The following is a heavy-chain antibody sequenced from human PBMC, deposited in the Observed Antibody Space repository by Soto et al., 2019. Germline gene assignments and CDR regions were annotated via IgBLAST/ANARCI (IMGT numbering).Heavy chain of an antibody. Sequence: QVQLVQSGAEVKKPGASVKVSCKASGYTFTSYGISWVRQAPGQGLEWMGWISAYNGNTNYAQKLQGRVTMTTDTSTSPAYMELRSLRSDDTAVYYCARLEDCSGGSCYSTWFDPWGQGTLVTVSS. V-gene: IGHV1-18*01. CDR1: GYTFTSYG. CDR3: ARLEDCSGGSCYSTWFDP. J-gene: IGHJ5*02. CDR2: ISAYNGNT. D-gene: IGHD2-15*01.